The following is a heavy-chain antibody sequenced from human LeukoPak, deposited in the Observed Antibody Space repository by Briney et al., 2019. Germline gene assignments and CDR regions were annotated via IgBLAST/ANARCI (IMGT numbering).Heavy chain of an antibody. Sequence: ASVKVSCKASGYTFTSYGTSWVRQAPGQGLEWMGWISAYNGNTNYAQKLQGTVTMTTDTSTSTAYMELRSLRSDDTAVYYCASSGSYLGYFDYWGQGTLVTVSS. V-gene: IGHV1-18*01. CDR2: ISAYNGNT. CDR1: GYTFTSYG. D-gene: IGHD1-26*01. J-gene: IGHJ4*02. CDR3: ASSGSYLGYFDY.